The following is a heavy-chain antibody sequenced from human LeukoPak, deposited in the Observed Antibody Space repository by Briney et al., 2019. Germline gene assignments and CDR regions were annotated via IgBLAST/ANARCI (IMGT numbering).Heavy chain of an antibody. J-gene: IGHJ3*02. Sequence: GGSLRLSCAASGFTSSNFAMTWVRQAPGKGRGWVSYISSSGYTIYYADSAKGRFTISRDNAKSSLYLEMNSLRAEDTAVYYCARVAYSGTYLDAFDIWGQGTMVTVSS. CDR2: ISSSGYTI. CDR3: ARVAYSGTYLDAFDI. CDR1: GFTSSNFA. D-gene: IGHD1-26*01. V-gene: IGHV3-48*03.